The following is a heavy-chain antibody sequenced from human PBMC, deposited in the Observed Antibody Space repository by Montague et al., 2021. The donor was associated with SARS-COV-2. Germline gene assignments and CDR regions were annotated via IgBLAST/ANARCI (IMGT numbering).Heavy chain of an antibody. CDR2: IYYSGST. CDR1: GGSINNYY. CDR3: ARHGWGWLRLLRPFDY. D-gene: IGHD5-12*01. Sequence: SETLSLTCTVSGGSINNYYWSWIRQPPGRGLEWIGYIYYSGSTEYSPSLKSRVTISVDTSKNQFSLKLSSVTAADTAVYYCARHGWGWLRLLRPFDYWGQGTLVTVSS. J-gene: IGHJ4*02. V-gene: IGHV4-59*08.